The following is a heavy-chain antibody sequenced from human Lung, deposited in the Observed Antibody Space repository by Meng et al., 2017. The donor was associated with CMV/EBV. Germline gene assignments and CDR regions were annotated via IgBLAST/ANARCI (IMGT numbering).Heavy chain of an antibody. CDR1: GFTFSNYG. J-gene: IGHJ6*02. D-gene: IGHD6-6*01. CDR2: TWYDGSNK. V-gene: IGHV3-33*01. CDR3: ARDAEQLVRGGGMDV. Sequence: SCAASGFTFSNYGMHWVRQAPGKGLEWVAVTWYDGSNKFYADSVKGRFTISRDNSKNTLYLQMNSLRAEDTAVYYCARDAEQLVRGGGMDVWGQGXTVTVSS.